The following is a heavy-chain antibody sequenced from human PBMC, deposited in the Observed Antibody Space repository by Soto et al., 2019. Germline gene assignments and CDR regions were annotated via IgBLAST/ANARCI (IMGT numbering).Heavy chain of an antibody. V-gene: IGHV4-30-4*08. CDR1: SGSISSGGYY. D-gene: IGHD6-13*01. Sequence: SETLSLTCTVSSGSISSGGYYWSWIRQHPGKGLEWIGYIYYSGSTYYNPSLKSRVTISVDTSKNQFSLKLSSVTAADTAVYYCARVIAAAEYYFDYWGQGTLVTVS. J-gene: IGHJ4*02. CDR3: ARVIAAAEYYFDY. CDR2: IYYSGST.